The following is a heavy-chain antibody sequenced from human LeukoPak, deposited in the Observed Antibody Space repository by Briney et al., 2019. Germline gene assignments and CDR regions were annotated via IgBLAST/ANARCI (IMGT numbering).Heavy chain of an antibody. CDR1: GFTFSSYA. V-gene: IGHV3-23*01. Sequence: GGSLRLSCAASGFTFSSYAMSWVRQAPGKGLEWVSAIRGSGGTTYYADSVKGRFTISRDSSKNTLYLQMNSLRAEDTAIYYCAKRHHYDPGSFNYWGQGTLVPVSS. J-gene: IGHJ4*02. CDR2: IRGSGGTT. CDR3: AKRHHYDPGSFNY. D-gene: IGHD3-10*01.